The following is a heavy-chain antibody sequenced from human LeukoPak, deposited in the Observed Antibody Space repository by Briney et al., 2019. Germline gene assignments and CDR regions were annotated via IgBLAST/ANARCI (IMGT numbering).Heavy chain of an antibody. V-gene: IGHV4-59*08. CDR2: IYYSGST. D-gene: IGHD6-13*01. CDR1: GGSICSYY. CDR3: ARHRGGIAAVGEFDY. J-gene: IGHJ4*02. Sequence: SGTPFLTCTASGGSICSYYWSWIRQPPGEGLEWIGYIYYSGSTNYNPSLKSRVTISVDTSKNQFSLKLSSVTAADTAVYYCARHRGGIAAVGEFDYWGQGTLVTVSS.